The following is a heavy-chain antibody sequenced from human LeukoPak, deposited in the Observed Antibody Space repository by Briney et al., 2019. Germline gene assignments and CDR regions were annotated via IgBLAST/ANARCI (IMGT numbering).Heavy chain of an antibody. V-gene: IGHV3-48*02. J-gene: IGHJ2*01. CDR2: ISGGGETI. CDR1: GFTFSAYS. Sequence: GGSLRLSCAASGFTFSAYSMNWVRQAPGEGLEWVSFISGGGETIYNAPSVKGRFTISRDNAKNSLYLQMNSLGDEDTAVYFCARDKQPYRSNFWYFDLWGRGTLVTVSS. D-gene: IGHD6-13*01. CDR3: ARDKQPYRSNFWYFDL.